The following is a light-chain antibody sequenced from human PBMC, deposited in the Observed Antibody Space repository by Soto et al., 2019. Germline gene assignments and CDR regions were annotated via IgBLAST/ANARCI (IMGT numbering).Light chain of an antibody. CDR1: QGISSY. J-gene: IGKJ5*01. CDR3: HQLNSYPHT. Sequence: DIQLTQSPSFLSASVGDRVTITCRASQGISSYLAWYQQLPGKAPNLLIYAASTLQSGVPSRFSGSGSGTEFTLTISSLQPEDFATYYCHQLNSYPHTFGQGTRLEMK. CDR2: AAS. V-gene: IGKV1-9*01.